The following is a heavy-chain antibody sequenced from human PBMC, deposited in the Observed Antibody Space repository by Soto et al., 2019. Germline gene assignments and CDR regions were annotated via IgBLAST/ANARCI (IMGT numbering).Heavy chain of an antibody. CDR1: GGSISSGGYS. J-gene: IGHJ3*02. D-gene: IGHD2-2*03. V-gene: IGHV4-30-2*01. CDR3: ARVDKAASGAFDI. CDR2: IYHSGST. Sequence: SETLSLTCAVSGGSISSGGYSWSWIRQPPGKGLEWIGYIYHSGSTYYNPSLKSRVTISVDRSKNQFSLKLSSVTAADTAVYYCARVDKAASGAFDIWGQGTMVTVSS.